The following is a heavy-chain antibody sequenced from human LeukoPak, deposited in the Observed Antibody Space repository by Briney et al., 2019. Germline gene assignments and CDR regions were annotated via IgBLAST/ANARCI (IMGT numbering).Heavy chain of an antibody. CDR2: LYYSGTT. CDR1: GGSINY. V-gene: IGHV4-39*02. J-gene: IGHJ3*02. Sequence: PSETLSLTCTVSGGSINYGGWIRQPPGKGLEWIGSLYYSGTTHYNPSLKSRVTISVDTSKNQFSLKLSSVTAADTAVYYCARDETGAFDIWGQGTMVTVSS. CDR3: ARDETGAFDI.